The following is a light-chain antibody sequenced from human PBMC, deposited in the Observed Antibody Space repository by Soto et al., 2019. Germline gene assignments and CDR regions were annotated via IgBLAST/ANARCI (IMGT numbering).Light chain of an antibody. V-gene: IGKV3-15*01. CDR1: QSVSSN. CDR2: AAS. Sequence: EIVMTQSPATLSVSPGERATLSFRASQSVSSNLAWYQQKPGQAPRILIYAASTRATGIPARVSGSGSGTEFTLTVSSLQSEDFAVYYGQQYNNWPVFGQGTKVEIK. CDR3: QQYNNWPV. J-gene: IGKJ1*01.